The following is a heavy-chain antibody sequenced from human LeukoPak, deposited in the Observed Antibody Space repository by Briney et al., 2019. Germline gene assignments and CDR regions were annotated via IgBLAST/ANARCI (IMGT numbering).Heavy chain of an antibody. V-gene: IGHV4-39*07. J-gene: IGHJ6*03. CDR3: ARALGKEYYYYYYMDV. CDR1: GGSISSSSYY. CDR2: IYYSGST. Sequence: SETLSLTCTVSGGSISSSSYYWGWIRQPPGKGLEWIGSIYYSGSTYYNPSLKSRVTISVDTSKNQFSLKLSSVTAADTAVYYCARALGKEYYYYYYMDVWGKGTTVTVSS. D-gene: IGHD3-10*01.